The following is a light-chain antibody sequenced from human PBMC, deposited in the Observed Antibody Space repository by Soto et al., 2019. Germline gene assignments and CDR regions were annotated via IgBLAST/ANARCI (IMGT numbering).Light chain of an antibody. CDR2: VAS. V-gene: IGKV3-20*01. CDR1: HSVSSSY. Sequence: EIVLTQSPGTLSLSPGERATLSCRASHSVSSSYLAWYQQKPGQAPRLLIYVASSRATGIPDRFSGSGSGTDFTLTISRLEPEDFAVSDCQEYGSSPPYTFGQGTKLEIK. CDR3: QEYGSSPPYT. J-gene: IGKJ2*01.